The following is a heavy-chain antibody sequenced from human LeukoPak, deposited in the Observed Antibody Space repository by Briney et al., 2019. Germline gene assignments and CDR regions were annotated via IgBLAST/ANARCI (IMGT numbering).Heavy chain of an antibody. CDR2: IWYDGSNK. CDR1: GFTFSSYG. V-gene: IGHV3-33*01. J-gene: IGHJ6*03. D-gene: IGHD3-22*01. CDR3: AREGSGYYYPYYYYYYMDV. Sequence: GGSLRLSCAASGFTFSSYGMHWVRQAPGKGLEWVAVIWYDGSNKYYVDSVKGRFTISRDNAKNSLYLQMNSLRAEDTAVYYCAREGSGYYYPYYYYYYMDVWGKGTTVTVSS.